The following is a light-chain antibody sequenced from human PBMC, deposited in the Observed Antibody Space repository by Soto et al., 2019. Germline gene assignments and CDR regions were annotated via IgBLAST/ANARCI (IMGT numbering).Light chain of an antibody. Sequence: QSVLTQPPSVSGAPGQRVTISCTGSSSNNGAGYDVHWYQQLPGTAPKLLIYGNSNRPSGVPDRFSGSKSGTSASLAITGLQAEYEADYYCQSYDSSLSGSGVFGTGTKVTVL. CDR2: GNS. J-gene: IGLJ1*01. CDR3: QSYDSSLSGSGV. CDR1: SSNNGAGYD. V-gene: IGLV1-40*01.